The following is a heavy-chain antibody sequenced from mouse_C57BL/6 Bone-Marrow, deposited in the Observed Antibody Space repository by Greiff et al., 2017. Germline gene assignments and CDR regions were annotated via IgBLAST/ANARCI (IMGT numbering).Heavy chain of an antibody. D-gene: IGHD1-1*01. CDR1: GYAFSSSW. CDR3: AIPITTVVAPDFDY. V-gene: IGHV1-82*01. Sequence: QVQLQQSGPELVKPGASVKISCKASGYAFSSSWMNWVKQRPGKGLEWIGRIYPGDGDTNYNGKFKGKATLTADKSSSTAYMQLSSLTSEDSAVYFCAIPITTVVAPDFDYWGQGTTLTVSS. CDR2: IYPGDGDT. J-gene: IGHJ2*01.